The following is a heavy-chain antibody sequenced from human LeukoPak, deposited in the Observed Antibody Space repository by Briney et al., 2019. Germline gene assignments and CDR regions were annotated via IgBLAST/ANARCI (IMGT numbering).Heavy chain of an antibody. CDR2: IHPNTGGT. J-gene: IGHJ4*02. D-gene: IGHD3-22*01. CDR3: ARDRITYDSSGYSY. V-gene: IGHV1-2*02. CDR1: GYTFTGHY. Sequence: ASVKVSCKASGYTFTGHYIHWVRQAPGQGLEWMGWIHPNTGGTKYAQKFQGRVTMTRDTSISTAYMELSRLRSDDTAVYYCARDRITYDSSGYSYWGQGTLVTVSS.